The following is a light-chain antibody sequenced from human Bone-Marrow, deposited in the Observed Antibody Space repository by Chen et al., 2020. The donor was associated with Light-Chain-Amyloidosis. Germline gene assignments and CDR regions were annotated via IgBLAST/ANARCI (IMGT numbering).Light chain of an antibody. CDR3: AAWDESLNGWV. V-gene: IGLV1-44*01. CDR2: SHT. CDR1: RSNIGSNT. Sequence: QSLLTQPPSASGTPGQRVTISCSGSRSNIGSNTVNWYQQFPGTAPKVLIYSHTQRPSGVPDRFSGAKSGTPASLAVSGLKSDDEAAYYCAAWDESLNGWVFGGGTKLTVL. J-gene: IGLJ3*02.